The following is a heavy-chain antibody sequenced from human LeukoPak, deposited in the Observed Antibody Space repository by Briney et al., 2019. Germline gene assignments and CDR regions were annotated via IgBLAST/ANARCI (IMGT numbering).Heavy chain of an antibody. D-gene: IGHD3-22*01. Sequence: PSETLSLTCAVYRGSFSGYYWSWIRQPPGKGLEWIGEIHHSGSTNYNPSLKSRATISADTSRNQFSLKLSSVTAADTAVYYCAREGDSSVYYDYWGQGTLVTVSS. CDR1: RGSFSGYY. CDR3: AREGDSSVYYDY. V-gene: IGHV4-34*01. J-gene: IGHJ4*02. CDR2: IHHSGST.